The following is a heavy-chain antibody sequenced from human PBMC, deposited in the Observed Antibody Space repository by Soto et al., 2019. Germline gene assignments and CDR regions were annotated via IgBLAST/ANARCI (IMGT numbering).Heavy chain of an antibody. CDR1: GFKFDDYA. V-gene: IGHV3-49*04. J-gene: IGHJ4*02. Sequence: GGSLRLSCASSGFKFDDYAMSWVRQAPGRGLEWVGYIRSRSYAGTTAYAASVEGRFIISRDDTKSIAYLQMHGLRIEDTAVYYCTRDLFHYKSAQPFDYWGQGTLVTVS. D-gene: IGHD3-10*01. CDR2: IRSRSYAGTT. CDR3: TRDLFHYKSAQPFDY.